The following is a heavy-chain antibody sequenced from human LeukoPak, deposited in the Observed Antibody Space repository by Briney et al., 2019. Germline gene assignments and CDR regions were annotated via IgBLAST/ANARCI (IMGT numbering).Heavy chain of an antibody. V-gene: IGHV4-39*07. D-gene: IGHD6-13*01. Sequence: SETLSLTCTVSGGSISSSSYYWGWIRQPPGKGLEWIRSIYYSGSTYYNPSLKSRVTISVDTSKNQFSLKLSSVTAADTAVYYCARDGGFIAASGFFDYWGQGTLVTVSS. J-gene: IGHJ4*02. CDR1: GGSISSSSYY. CDR3: ARDGGFIAASGFFDY. CDR2: IYYSGST.